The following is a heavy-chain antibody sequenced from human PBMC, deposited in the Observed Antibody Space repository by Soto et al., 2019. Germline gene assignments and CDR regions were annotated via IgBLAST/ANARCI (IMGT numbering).Heavy chain of an antibody. D-gene: IGHD3-16*01. CDR1: GGSISSGCSY. Sequence: SETLSLTCTVSGGSISSGCSYWSWIRQHQGQGLEWDGYIYYRGSTYYTPSLKSRVTISVDTSKNQFSLKPSTVTAAATAVYYYARVGVQITVGGVALPSKDGFDPWGQGTLVTVSS. J-gene: IGHJ5*02. CDR3: ARVGVQITVGGVALPSKDGFDP. CDR2: IYYRGST. V-gene: IGHV4-31*03.